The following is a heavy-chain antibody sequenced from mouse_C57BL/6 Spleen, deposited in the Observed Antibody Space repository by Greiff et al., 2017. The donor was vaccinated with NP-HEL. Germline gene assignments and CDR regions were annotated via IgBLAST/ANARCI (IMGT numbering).Heavy chain of an antibody. CDR2: IRLKSDNYAT. CDR1: GFTFSNYW. D-gene: IGHD2-3*01. Sequence: EVKVEESGGGLVQPGGSMKLSCVASGFTFSNYWMNWVRQSPEKGLEWVAQIRLKSDNYATHYAESVKGRFTISRDDSKSSVYLQMTNLRAEDTGIYYCTADGYYAMDYWGQGTSVTVSS. V-gene: IGHV6-3*01. J-gene: IGHJ4*01. CDR3: TADGYYAMDY.